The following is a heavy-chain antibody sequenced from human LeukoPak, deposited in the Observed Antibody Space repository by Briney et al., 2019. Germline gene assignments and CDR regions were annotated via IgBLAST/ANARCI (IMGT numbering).Heavy chain of an antibody. J-gene: IGHJ5*02. D-gene: IGHD5-18*01. Sequence: PGGSLRLSCAASGFTFSSYSMNWVPQAPGKGLEWVSSISSSSSYIYYADAVKGRFTISRDNAKNSLYLQMNSLRAEDTAVYYCARDRIDTAMVTDWFDPWGQGTLVTVSS. CDR1: GFTFSSYS. CDR2: ISSSSSYI. V-gene: IGHV3-21*01. CDR3: ARDRIDTAMVTDWFDP.